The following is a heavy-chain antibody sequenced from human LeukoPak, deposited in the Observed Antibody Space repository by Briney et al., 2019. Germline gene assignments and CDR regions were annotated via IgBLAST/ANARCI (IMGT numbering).Heavy chain of an antibody. Sequence: GGSLRLSCAASGFTFSSYAMSWVRQAPGKGLEWVSAISGSGGSTYYADSVKGRFTISRDNSKNTRYLQMNSLRAEDTAVYYCAKLGVVVPAAIDIWGQGTMVTVSS. D-gene: IGHD2-2*01. J-gene: IGHJ3*02. CDR3: AKLGVVVPAAIDI. CDR1: GFTFSSYA. V-gene: IGHV3-23*01. CDR2: ISGSGGST.